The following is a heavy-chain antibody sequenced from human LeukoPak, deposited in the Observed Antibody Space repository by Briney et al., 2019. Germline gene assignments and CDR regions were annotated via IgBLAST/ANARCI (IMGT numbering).Heavy chain of an antibody. CDR2: IYYSGST. CDR3: AVSARRVVRA. D-gene: IGHD2-2*01. Sequence: SETLSPTCTVSGGSISSSSYYWGWIRQPPGKGLEWIGSIYYSGSTYYNPSLKSRVTISVDTSKNQFFLKLSSVTAADTAVYYCAVSARRVVRAWGQGTLVTVSS. J-gene: IGHJ5*02. CDR1: GGSISSSSYY. V-gene: IGHV4-39*01.